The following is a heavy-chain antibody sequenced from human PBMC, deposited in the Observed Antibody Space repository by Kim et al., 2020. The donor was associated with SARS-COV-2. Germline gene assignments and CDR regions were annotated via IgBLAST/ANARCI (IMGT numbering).Heavy chain of an antibody. CDR2: INTNTGNP. V-gene: IGHV7-4-1*02. CDR3: ARGGWGDYFDY. J-gene: IGHJ4*02. Sequence: ASVKVSCKASGYTFTSYAMNWVRQAPGQGLEWMGWINTNTGNPTYAQGFTGRFVFSLDTSVSTAYLQISSLKAEDCAMYYCARGGWGDYFDYWGQGTLVTVSS. CDR1: GYTFTSYA. D-gene: IGHD6-19*01.